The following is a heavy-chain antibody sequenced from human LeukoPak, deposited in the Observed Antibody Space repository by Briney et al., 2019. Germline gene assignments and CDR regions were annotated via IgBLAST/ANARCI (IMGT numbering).Heavy chain of an antibody. Sequence: GASVKVSCKASGYTFTSYGISWVRQAPGQGLEWMGWISAYNGNTNYAQKHEGRVTMTTDTSNSTDYQVLRSLGSDDPADYYWARDAYYYDSSGYYAFDFWGQGTLVTVSS. CDR1: GYTFTSYG. CDR3: ARDAYYYDSSGYYAFDF. CDR2: ISAYNGNT. J-gene: IGHJ4*02. D-gene: IGHD3-22*01. V-gene: IGHV1-18*01.